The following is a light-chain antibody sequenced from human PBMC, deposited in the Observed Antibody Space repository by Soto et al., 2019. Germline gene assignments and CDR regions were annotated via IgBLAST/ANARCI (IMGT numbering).Light chain of an antibody. CDR2: GNS. Sequence: QLVLTQPPSVSGAPGQRVTISCTGSSSNIGAGYDVHWYQQLPGTAPKLLFYGNSDRPSGVPDRFSGSKSGTSAALAITGLQAEDEADYYCRSYDSSLRGSVVFGGGTKVTVL. V-gene: IGLV1-40*01. CDR3: RSYDSSLRGSVV. J-gene: IGLJ2*01. CDR1: SSNIGAGYD.